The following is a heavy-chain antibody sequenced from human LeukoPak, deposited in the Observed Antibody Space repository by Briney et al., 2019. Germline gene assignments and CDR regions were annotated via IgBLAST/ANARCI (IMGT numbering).Heavy chain of an antibody. D-gene: IGHD2-2*01. CDR1: GFTFSDSA. CDR3: TRRAGGCSSSSCYDY. J-gene: IGHJ4*02. CDR2: IRSKANSYAT. V-gene: IGHV3-73*01. Sequence: GESLKLSCAASGFTFSDSAMHWVRQASGKGLEWVGRIRSKANSYATAYGASVKGRFTISRDESKNTAYLQMNSLKPEDTAVYFCTRRAGGCSSSSCYDYWGQGILVTVSS.